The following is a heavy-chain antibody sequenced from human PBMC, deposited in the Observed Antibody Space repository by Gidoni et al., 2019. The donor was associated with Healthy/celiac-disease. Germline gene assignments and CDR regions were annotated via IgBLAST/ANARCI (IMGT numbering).Heavy chain of an antibody. CDR3: EREGGDYSKQGGYDYMDV. J-gene: IGHJ6*03. CDR1: VYTFTSYG. V-gene: IGHV1-18*01. Sequence: QVQLVQSGAEVKKPGASVKVSCKPSVYTFTSYGISWVRQAPGQGLEWMGWISAYNGNTNYAQKLQGRVTMTTDTSTRTAYMELRSLRSDDTAVYYCEREGGDYSKQGGYDYMDVWGKGTTVTVSS. CDR2: ISAYNGNT. D-gene: IGHD4-4*01.